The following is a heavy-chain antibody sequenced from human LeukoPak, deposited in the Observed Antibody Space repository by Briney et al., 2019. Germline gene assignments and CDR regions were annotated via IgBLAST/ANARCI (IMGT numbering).Heavy chain of an antibody. J-gene: IGHJ4*02. CDR1: GGIFNSYA. CDR2: IIPLLEIT. CDR3: ARGDSNGYGFLEY. D-gene: IGHD3-22*01. V-gene: IGHV1-69*04. Sequence: GSSVKVSCKASGGIFNSYAISWVRQAPGQGLAWMGRIIPLLEITNYAQNFQGRVTFTADKSTSTAYMELSSLRSEDTALYYCARGDSNGYGFLEYWGQGALVTVSS.